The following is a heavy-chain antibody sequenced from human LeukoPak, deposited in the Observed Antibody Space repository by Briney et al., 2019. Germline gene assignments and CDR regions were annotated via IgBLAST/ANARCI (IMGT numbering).Heavy chain of an antibody. V-gene: IGHV3-48*01. Sequence: GGSLRLSCAASGFTFSQYSMNWVRQAPGGGLEWVSHIRSSGETFYADSVKGRFTISRDNSKNTLYLQMNSLRAEDTAVYYCASSSIAVAPDYWGQGTLVTVSS. D-gene: IGHD6-19*01. J-gene: IGHJ4*02. CDR2: IRSSGET. CDR3: ASSSIAVAPDY. CDR1: GFTFSQYS.